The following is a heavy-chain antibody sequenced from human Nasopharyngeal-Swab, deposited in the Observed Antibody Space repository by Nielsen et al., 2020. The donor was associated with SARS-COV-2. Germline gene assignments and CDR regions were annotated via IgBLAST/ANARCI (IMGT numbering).Heavy chain of an antibody. D-gene: IGHD3-9*01. CDR3: ARNILTGYYSSDAFDI. Sequence: WIRQPPGKGLEWVANIKQDGSEKYYVDSVKGRFTISRDNAKNSLYLQMNSLRAEDMAVYYCARNILTGYYSSDAFDIWGQGTMVTVSS. J-gene: IGHJ3*02. CDR2: IKQDGSEK. V-gene: IGHV3-7*01.